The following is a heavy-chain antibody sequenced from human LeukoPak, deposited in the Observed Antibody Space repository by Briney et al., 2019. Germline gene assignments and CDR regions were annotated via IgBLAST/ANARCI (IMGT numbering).Heavy chain of an antibody. V-gene: IGHV3-23*01. CDR2: ISGSGFST. J-gene: IGHJ4*02. Sequence: GGSLRLSYAASGFTFSSYAMSWVRQAPGKGLEWVSAISGSGFSTYYADSVKGRFTISRDISKNTLYLQMNSLRAEDTAVYYCAKVAGTSSWYQVDYWGQGTLVTVSS. CDR1: GFTFSSYA. D-gene: IGHD6-13*01. CDR3: AKVAGTSSWYQVDY.